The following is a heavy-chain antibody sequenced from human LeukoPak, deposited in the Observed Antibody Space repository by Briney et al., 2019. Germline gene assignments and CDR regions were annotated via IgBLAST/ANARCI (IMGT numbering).Heavy chain of an antibody. CDR3: ARERDGRFFDY. Sequence: GGSLRLSCAVSGLTFRSYWMGWVRQAPGKGLEWVANINQERSEKYFVDSVKGRFTISRDNAKNSLHLQMNTLRAEDTAVYYCARERDGRFFDYWGQGTLVTVSS. CDR2: INQERSEK. V-gene: IGHV3-7*01. J-gene: IGHJ4*02. CDR1: GLTFRSYW. D-gene: IGHD5-24*01.